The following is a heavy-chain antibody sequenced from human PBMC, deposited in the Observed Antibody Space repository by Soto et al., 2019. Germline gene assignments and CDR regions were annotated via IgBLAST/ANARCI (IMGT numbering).Heavy chain of an antibody. D-gene: IGHD2-2*01. CDR3: ARGFPSSSRLGWLDP. CDR2: INPRDSDT. Sequence: QVQLVQSGAEVKKPGASVRVTCKASGYTFIAYYMHWVRQAPGQGLEWMGVINPRDSDTKYAQKFQGRVTITRDTSTSTVFMEVNSLRSDDTAVYYCARGFPSSSRLGWLDPWGQGTLITVSS. V-gene: IGHV1-46*01. CDR1: GYTFIAYY. J-gene: IGHJ5*02.